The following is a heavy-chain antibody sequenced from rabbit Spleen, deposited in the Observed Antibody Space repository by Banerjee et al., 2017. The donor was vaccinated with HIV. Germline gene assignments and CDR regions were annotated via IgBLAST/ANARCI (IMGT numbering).Heavy chain of an antibody. V-gene: IGHV1S45*01. Sequence: QERLVESGGGLVQPEGSLTLSCTASGFSFSDRDVMCWVRQAPGKGLEWIACINAATGKPVYATWANGRFSISRTSSTTVTLKMTSLTAADTATYFCARDTGSSFSSYGMDLWGQGTLVTVS. D-gene: IGHD8-1*01. J-gene: IGHJ6*01. CDR3: ARDTGSSFSSYGMDL. CDR1: GFSFSDRDV. CDR2: INAATGKP.